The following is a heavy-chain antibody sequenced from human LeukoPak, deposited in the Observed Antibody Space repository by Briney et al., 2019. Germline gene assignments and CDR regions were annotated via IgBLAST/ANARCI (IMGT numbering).Heavy chain of an antibody. D-gene: IGHD3-3*01. CDR3: ARGYDFWSGYYTF. Sequence: PSETLSLTCTVSGGSISIYYWSWIRQPPGKGLEWIGYIYYSGSTNYNPSLKSRVTISVDTSKNQFSLKLSSVTAADTAVYYCARGYDFWSGYYTFWGQGTLVTVSS. CDR1: GGSISIYY. CDR2: IYYSGST. V-gene: IGHV4-59*01. J-gene: IGHJ4*02.